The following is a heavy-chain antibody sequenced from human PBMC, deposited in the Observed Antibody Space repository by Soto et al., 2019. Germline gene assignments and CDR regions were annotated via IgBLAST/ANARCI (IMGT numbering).Heavy chain of an antibody. CDR3: TRRVNGYFDY. CDR1: GFRFRDYT. D-gene: IGHD2-8*01. CDR2: ILSDYNA. V-gene: IGHV3-23*05. J-gene: IGHJ4*02. Sequence: EVQLLESGGGLVQPGGSLTLSCAASGFRFRDYTMSWVRQAPGKVLESISVILSDYNAYYTDSVRGRFTISRDSSKNTLYLEMNSRRAEDTAVYYCTRRVNGYFDYWGQGALVTVSS.